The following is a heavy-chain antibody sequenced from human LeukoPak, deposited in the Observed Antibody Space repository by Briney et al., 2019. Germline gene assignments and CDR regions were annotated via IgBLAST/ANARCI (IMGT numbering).Heavy chain of an antibody. CDR2: IHITQTT. V-gene: IGHV4-4*07. CDR1: RGSISGYY. Sequence: SETLSLTCTVSRGSISGYYWSWIRQPAGKGLEWIGRIHITQTTNYNPSLASRGTMSVDTSKNHFSLKLSSVTAADTAVYYCARWALFSGSTSCYDYWGQGTLVTVSS. CDR3: ARWALFSGSTSCYDY. D-gene: IGHD2-2*01. J-gene: IGHJ4*02.